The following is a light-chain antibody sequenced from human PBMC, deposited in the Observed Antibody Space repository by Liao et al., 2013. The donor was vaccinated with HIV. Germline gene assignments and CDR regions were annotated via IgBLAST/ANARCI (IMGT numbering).Light chain of an antibody. J-gene: IGLJ1*01. CDR2: QDT. V-gene: IGLV3-1*01. Sequence: SYVLTQPPSVSVSPGQTASITCSGDRLGDKFVSWYQQKPGQSPVVVIYQDTKRPSGIPERFSGSNSGNTATLSISGTQAMDEADYYCQAWDFNTNYVFGAGTKVSVL. CDR1: RLGDKF. CDR3: QAWDFNTNYV.